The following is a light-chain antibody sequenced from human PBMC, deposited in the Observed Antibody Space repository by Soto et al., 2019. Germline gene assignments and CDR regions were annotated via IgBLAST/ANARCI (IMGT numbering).Light chain of an antibody. CDR1: QSVSSSF. V-gene: IGKV3-20*01. CDR3: QQYVSSPWA. CDR2: GAS. J-gene: IGKJ1*01. Sequence: EIVLAQSPGTRSLSPGESATLSCRASQSVSSSFLAGYQQKAGQAPRLLIYGASRRATGIPDRFSGSGSGTDFTLTISRLEPEDFAVYYCQQYVSSPWAFGQGTKVEI.